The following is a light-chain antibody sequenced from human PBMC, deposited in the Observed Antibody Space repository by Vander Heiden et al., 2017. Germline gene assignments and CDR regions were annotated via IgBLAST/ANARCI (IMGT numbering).Light chain of an antibody. CDR1: SSNIGSNT. CDR3: AAWDDSLNGPV. J-gene: IGLJ2*01. V-gene: IGLV1-44*01. CDR2: SNN. Sequence: QSVLTQPPSASGTPGQRVTIPCSGSSSNIGSNTVNWYQQLPGTAPKLLIYSNNQRPSGVPDRFSGSKSGTSASLAISGLQSEDEADYYCAAWDDSLNGPVFGGGTKL.